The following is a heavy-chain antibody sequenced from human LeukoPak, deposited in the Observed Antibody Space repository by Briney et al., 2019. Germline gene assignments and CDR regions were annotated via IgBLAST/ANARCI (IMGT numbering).Heavy chain of an antibody. CDR1: GFTFSDYT. CDR2: ITGDSSYI. CDR3: ARVQGSPY. V-gene: IGHV3-21*01. Sequence: GRSLRLSCTASGFTFSDYTLNWVRQPPGKGLEWLSSITGDSSYIYYADSVKGRFTVSRDNAKNSLYLQINSLRVEDTAVYYCARVQGSPYWGQGTLVTVSS. J-gene: IGHJ4*02.